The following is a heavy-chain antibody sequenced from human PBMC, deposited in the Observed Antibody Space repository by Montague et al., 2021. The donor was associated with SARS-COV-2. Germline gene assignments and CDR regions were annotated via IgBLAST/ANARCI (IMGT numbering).Heavy chain of an antibody. J-gene: IGHJ4*02. Sequence: CAISGDSVSSNSVAWSWMRQSPSRGLEWLGRTYYRSKWDSDYAPSVRGRLTVNPDASKNEFSLELNYVTPEDTAVYYCLRYSGWFYFDFWGQGTLVTVSS. D-gene: IGHD6-19*01. V-gene: IGHV6-1*01. CDR2: TYYRSKWDS. CDR1: GDSVSSNSVA. CDR3: LRYSGWFYFDF.